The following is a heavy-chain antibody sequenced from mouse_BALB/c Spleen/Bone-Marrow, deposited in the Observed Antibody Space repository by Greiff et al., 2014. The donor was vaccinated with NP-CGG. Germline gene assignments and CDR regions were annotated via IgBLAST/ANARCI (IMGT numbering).Heavy chain of an antibody. CDR2: IDPANGNT. V-gene: IGHV14-3*02. J-gene: IGHJ4*01. D-gene: IGHD4-1*01. CDR3: ARWEYYAMDY. Sequence: VQLQQPGAELVKPGASVKLSCTVSGFNIKDTYMHWVKQRPEQGLEWIGRIDPANGNTKYDPKFQGKATITADTSSNTAYLQLSSLTSEDTAVYYCARWEYYAMDYWGQGTSVTVSS. CDR1: GFNIKDTY.